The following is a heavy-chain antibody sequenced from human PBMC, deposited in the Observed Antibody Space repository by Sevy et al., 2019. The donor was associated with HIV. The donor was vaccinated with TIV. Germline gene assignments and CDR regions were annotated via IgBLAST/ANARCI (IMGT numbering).Heavy chain of an antibody. V-gene: IGHV3-43D*03. Sequence: GGSLRLSCAASGFTFDDYAMHWVRQAPGKGLEWVSLISWDGGNTYYADSVKGRFTISRDNSKNSLYLQMNSLRAEDTALYYCAKDSARYSSGWVDYWGQGTLVTVSS. CDR1: GFTFDDYA. D-gene: IGHD6-19*01. CDR2: ISWDGGNT. CDR3: AKDSARYSSGWVDY. J-gene: IGHJ4*02.